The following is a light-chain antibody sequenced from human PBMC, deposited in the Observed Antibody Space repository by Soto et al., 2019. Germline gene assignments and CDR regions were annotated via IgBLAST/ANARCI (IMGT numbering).Light chain of an antibody. V-gene: IGLV2-14*01. CDR3: SSYTSGSVYV. CDR1: SSDVGDYNY. Sequence: QSVLTQPASVSGSPGQSITISCTGTSSDVGDYNYVSWYQQNPGKAPKLMIYEVSNRPSGVSNRFSGSKSGNTASLTISGLQAEDEADYYCSSYTSGSVYVFGTGTKVTVL. J-gene: IGLJ1*01. CDR2: EVS.